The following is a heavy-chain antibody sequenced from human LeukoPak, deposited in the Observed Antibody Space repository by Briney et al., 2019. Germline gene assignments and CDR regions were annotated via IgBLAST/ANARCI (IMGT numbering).Heavy chain of an antibody. CDR1: GGTFSSYA. V-gene: IGHV1-69*05. CDR3: AAHEPPDY. CDR2: IIPILGTA. J-gene: IGHJ4*02. Sequence: SVKVSCKASGGTFSSYAISWVRQAPGQGLEWMGRIIPILGTANYAQKLQGRVTITTDASTSTAYMELSSLRSEDTAVYYCAAHEPPDYWGQGTLVTVSS.